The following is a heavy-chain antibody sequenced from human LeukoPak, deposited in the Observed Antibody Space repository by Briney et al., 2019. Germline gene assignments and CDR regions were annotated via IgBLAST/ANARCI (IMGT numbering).Heavy chain of an antibody. CDR1: GFTFSSFV. Sequence: GGSLRLSCAASGFTFSSFVMHWVRQAPGKGLGWVAFIRFDGSKKYYVDSVKGRLTISRDNSKNTLYLQMNSLRPEDTAVYYCAKGSGSTYNDFWSGVLDYWGQGTLVTVSS. CDR3: AKGSGSTYNDFWSGVLDY. CDR2: IRFDGSKK. J-gene: IGHJ4*02. V-gene: IGHV3-30*02. D-gene: IGHD3-3*01.